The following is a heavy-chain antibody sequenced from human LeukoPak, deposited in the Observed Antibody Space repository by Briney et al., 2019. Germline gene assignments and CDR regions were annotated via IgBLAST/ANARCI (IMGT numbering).Heavy chain of an antibody. CDR1: GFTFSSYA. V-gene: IGHV3-23*01. CDR2: ISGSGGST. J-gene: IGHJ6*02. Sequence: GGSLRLSCAASGFTFSSYAMSCVRQAPGKGLEWVSAISGSGGSTYYADSVKGRFTISRDNSKNTLYLQMNSLRAEDTAVYYCAKGSPGLYYYYGMDVWGQGTTVTVSS. CDR3: AKGSPGLYYYYGMDV. D-gene: IGHD7-27*01.